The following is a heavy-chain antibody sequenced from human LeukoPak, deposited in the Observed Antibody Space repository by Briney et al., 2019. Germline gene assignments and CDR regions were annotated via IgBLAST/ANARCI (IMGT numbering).Heavy chain of an antibody. Sequence: GASVKVSCKTSGGTFSNYAISWVRQAPGQGLEWMGGIIPLFGTANYAQKFQGRVTITADESTSTAYMELGSLRSEDTAVYYCARESTIYYYGSGSYNYWGQGTLVTVSS. CDR3: ARESTIYYYGSGSYNY. CDR1: GGTFSNYA. D-gene: IGHD3-10*01. V-gene: IGHV1-69*13. J-gene: IGHJ4*02. CDR2: IIPLFGTA.